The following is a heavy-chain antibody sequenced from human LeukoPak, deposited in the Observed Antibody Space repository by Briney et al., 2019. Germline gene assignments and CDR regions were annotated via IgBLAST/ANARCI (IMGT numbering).Heavy chain of an antibody. CDR2: ISDGGWAT. V-gene: IGHV3-7*03. D-gene: IGHD3-9*01. Sequence: GGSLRLSCVASGYSFSPYWMSWVRQTPGKGLEWVASISDGGWATYYVDSVRGRFTISRDDARNSLFLQMNGLRADDTAVYYCARGLQGYYDSLTGYYRGRYYFDYWGQGTLVTVSS. CDR1: GYSFSPYW. J-gene: IGHJ4*02. CDR3: ARGLQGYYDSLTGYYRGRYYFDY.